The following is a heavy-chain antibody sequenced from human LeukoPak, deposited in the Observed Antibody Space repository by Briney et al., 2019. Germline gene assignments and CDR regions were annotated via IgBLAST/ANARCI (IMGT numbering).Heavy chain of an antibody. V-gene: IGHV4-59*01. D-gene: IGHD6-13*01. CDR2: IHYSGST. J-gene: IGHJ1*01. CDR3: VRAPWDAAAHFQH. Sequence: SETLSLTCTVSSGSISSYYWSWIRQPPGKGLEWIGYIHYSGSTNYNPSLKSRVTIAVDTSKNQFSLKLTSVTAADTAVYYCVRAPWDAAAHFQHWGQGTLVTVSS. CDR1: SGSISSYY.